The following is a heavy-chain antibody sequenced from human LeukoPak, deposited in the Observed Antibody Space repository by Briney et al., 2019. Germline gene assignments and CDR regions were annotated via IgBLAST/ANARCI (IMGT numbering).Heavy chain of an antibody. J-gene: IGHJ4*02. CDR1: GFTFSSYW. D-gene: IGHD6-19*01. CDR2: IKEDGSIQ. V-gene: IGHV3-7*01. CDR3: ARDVWTGVAVSDY. Sequence: QSGGSLRLSCVASGFTFSSYWMTWVRQAPGKGLEWLANIKEDGSIQYYLDSVRGRFTISRDNAKTSVYLQLNSLRADDTAVYYCARDVWTGVAVSDYWGKGTLVTVSS.